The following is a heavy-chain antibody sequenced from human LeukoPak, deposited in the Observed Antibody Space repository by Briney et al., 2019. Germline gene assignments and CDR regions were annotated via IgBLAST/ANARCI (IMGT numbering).Heavy chain of an antibody. V-gene: IGHV1-69*05. D-gene: IGHD6-13*01. Sequence: SVKVSCKASGGTFSSYAISWVRQAPGQGLEWMGGIIPIFGTANYAQKFQGRVTITTDESTSTAYMELSSLRSEDTAVYYCARIGGIAAAGSGVDYWGQGTLVTVSS. CDR1: GGTFSSYA. CDR2: IIPIFGTA. J-gene: IGHJ4*02. CDR3: ARIGGIAAAGSGVDY.